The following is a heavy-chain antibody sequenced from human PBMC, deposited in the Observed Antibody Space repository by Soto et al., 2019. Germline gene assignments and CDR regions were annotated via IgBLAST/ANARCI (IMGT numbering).Heavy chain of an antibody. CDR1: GFSFSSYA. CDR2: ISYDGGHK. CDR3: ATKARGEGSYSGSRYYYGYYYYGMDV. J-gene: IGHJ6*02. D-gene: IGHD3-22*01. V-gene: IGHV3-30-3*01. Sequence: QVQLVESGGGVVQPGRSLRLSSVASGFSFSSYALHWVRQAPGKGLEWVAVISYDGGHKYYADSVKGRFTISRDNSKPTMFLQKPTLSSEDTALYYCATKARGEGSYSGSRYYYGYYYYGMDVWGQGTTVTVSS.